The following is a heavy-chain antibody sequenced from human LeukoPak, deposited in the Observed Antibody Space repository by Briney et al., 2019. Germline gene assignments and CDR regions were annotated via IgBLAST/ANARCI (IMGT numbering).Heavy chain of an antibody. CDR2: IKQDGSDK. D-gene: IGHD6-6*01. Sequence: PGGSLRLSCAASGFTFTNHWMSWVRQAPGKGLEWVANIKQDGSDKFYVESVKGRFTISRDNAKNSLYLQMNSLRAEDTAVYYCARAAIAARPITYFDYWGQGTLVTVSS. CDR1: GFTFTNHW. CDR3: ARAAIAARPITYFDY. V-gene: IGHV3-7*01. J-gene: IGHJ4*02.